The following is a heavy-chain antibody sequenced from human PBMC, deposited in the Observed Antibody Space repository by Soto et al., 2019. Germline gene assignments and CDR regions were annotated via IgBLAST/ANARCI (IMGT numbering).Heavy chain of an antibody. J-gene: IGHJ4*02. CDR2: IYFSGIT. V-gene: IGHV4-59*01. CDR1: GGSISSYY. CDR3: ARVGYCSSTPCWPIGYFEY. Sequence: SETLSLTCTVSGGSISSYYWSWIRQPPGKGLERIGYIYFSGITNYNPSLKSRVTISVDTSENQFSLKLTSVTAADTAVFYCARVGYCSSTPCWPIGYFEYWGQGTLVTVSS. D-gene: IGHD2-2*01.